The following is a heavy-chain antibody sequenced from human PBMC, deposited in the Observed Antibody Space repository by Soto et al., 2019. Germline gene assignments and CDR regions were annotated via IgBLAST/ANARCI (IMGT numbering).Heavy chain of an antibody. D-gene: IGHD4-4*01. Sequence: QVHLVESGGGVVQPGKSLRLSCAASGFTFSNYAIHWVRQAPGRGLEWLALISNDGNNDIYADSLKGRVTFSRDSSNNKVFLQMDSLRTEDTAVYYCAGAPYYSNCRLDYWGQGTLVTVSS. CDR2: ISNDGNND. CDR3: AGAPYYSNCRLDY. V-gene: IGHV3-30-3*01. J-gene: IGHJ4*02. CDR1: GFTFSNYA.